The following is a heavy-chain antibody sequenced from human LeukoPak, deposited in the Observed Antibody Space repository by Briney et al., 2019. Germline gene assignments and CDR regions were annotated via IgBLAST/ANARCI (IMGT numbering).Heavy chain of an antibody. V-gene: IGHV1-2*02. CDR1: GYTFTGYY. CDR2: INPNSGGT. CDR3: ARGFIDYDILTGYSDRVHPYYYYYYMDV. J-gene: IGHJ6*03. Sequence: GASVKVSCKASGYTFTGYYMHWVRQAPGQGLEWMGWINPNSGGTNYAQKFQGRVTMTRDTSISTAYMELSRLRSDDTAVYYCARGFIDYDILTGYSDRVHPYYYYYYMDVWGKGTTVTVSS. D-gene: IGHD3-9*01.